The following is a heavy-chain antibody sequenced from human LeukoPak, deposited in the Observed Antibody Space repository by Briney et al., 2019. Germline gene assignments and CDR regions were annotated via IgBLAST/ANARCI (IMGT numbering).Heavy chain of an antibody. J-gene: IGHJ3*02. CDR1: GFTVSSNY. Sequence: GGSLRLSCAASGFTVSSNYMSWVRQAPGKGLEWVSVIHSGGSTYYADSVKGRFTISRDNSKNTLYLQMNSLRAEDTAVYYCARDREGAASGGLLSAFDIWGQGTMVTVSS. V-gene: IGHV3-66*02. CDR2: IHSGGST. CDR3: ARDREGAASGGLLSAFDI. D-gene: IGHD6-13*01.